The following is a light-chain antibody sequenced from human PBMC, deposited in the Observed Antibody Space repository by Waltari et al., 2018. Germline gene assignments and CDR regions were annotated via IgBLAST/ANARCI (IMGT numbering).Light chain of an antibody. J-gene: IGLJ2*01. V-gene: IGLV2-23*02. Sequence: QSALTQPASVSGSPGQSITISCTGTSSDVGSYNLVSWYQQHPGRAPKLMIYEVSERPSGFANRFSGSKSGTPPSLTFSGPQVEDEADYYCCSYTGSPHVVFGGGTKLPVL. CDR3: CSYTGSPHVV. CDR1: SSDVGSYNL. CDR2: EVS.